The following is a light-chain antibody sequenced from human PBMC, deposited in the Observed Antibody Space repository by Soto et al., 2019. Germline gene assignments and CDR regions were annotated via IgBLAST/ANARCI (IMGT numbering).Light chain of an antibody. CDR3: HQHYNVPFT. Sequence: DIVMTQSPDSLAVSLGERATINCKSSQSVLYSSNNKNYLAWYQQKPGQPPKLLIYWASTRESGVPDRFSGSGSGTDFTLSISSLQAEDVAVYYCHQHYNVPFTFGPGTKVDIK. CDR2: WAS. J-gene: IGKJ3*01. CDR1: QSVLYSSNNKNY. V-gene: IGKV4-1*01.